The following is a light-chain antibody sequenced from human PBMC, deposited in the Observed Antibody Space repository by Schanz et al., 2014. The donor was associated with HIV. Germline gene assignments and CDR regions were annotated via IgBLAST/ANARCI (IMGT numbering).Light chain of an antibody. J-gene: IGLJ3*02. V-gene: IGLV2-23*02. CDR3: CSYAPSSTLV. Sequence: QSALTQPASVSGSPGQSITISCTGTSSDVGSYNLVSWYRQHPGIVPKVMIYEVTKRPSGVSNRFSGSKSGNTASLTISGLQAEDEADYYCCSYAPSSTLVFGGGTKLTVL. CDR1: SSDVGSYNL. CDR2: EVT.